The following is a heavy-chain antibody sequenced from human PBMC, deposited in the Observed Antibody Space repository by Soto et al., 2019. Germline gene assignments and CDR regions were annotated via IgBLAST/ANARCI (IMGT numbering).Heavy chain of an antibody. CDR1: GDSISNLDYF. D-gene: IGHD7-27*01. V-gene: IGHV4-30-4*01. CDR3: ARGRYCLTGRCFPNWFDS. CDR2: IYKSATT. Sequence: SETLSLTCSVSGDSISNLDYFWAWIRQPPGQALEYIGYIYKSATTYYNPSFGSRVAISVDTSKGQFSLNVTSVTAADTAVYFCARGRYCLTGRCFPNWFDSWGQGALVTVSS. J-gene: IGHJ5*01.